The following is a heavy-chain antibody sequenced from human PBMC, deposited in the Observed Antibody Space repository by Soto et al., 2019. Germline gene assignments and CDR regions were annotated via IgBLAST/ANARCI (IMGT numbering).Heavy chain of an antibody. Sequence: QVQLVQSGAEVKKPGASVKVSCKASGYTLTHYYMHWVRQAPGQGPEWVGVINPSTLVTSYAQKFQGRVTLTRYTSTSTVYMELNSLISEDTAVYYCARNGQTYDYYFVDNWGQGTLVTVSS. CDR1: GYTLTHYY. V-gene: IGHV1-46*01. CDR2: INPSTLVT. CDR3: ARNGQTYDYYFVDN. D-gene: IGHD5-12*01. J-gene: IGHJ4*02.